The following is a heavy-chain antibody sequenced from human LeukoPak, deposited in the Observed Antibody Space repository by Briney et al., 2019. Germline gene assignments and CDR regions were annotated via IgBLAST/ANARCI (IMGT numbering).Heavy chain of an antibody. Sequence: GGSLRLSCAASGFTFSDFYMTWMPQAPGRGLVWISYICNSGITTYHGGSGKSQFTNCRDNAKKSAYLQMNRQRADDTALYFCVRERFSNRPPDSFDLWGQRTMVTVSS. CDR2: ICNSGITT. CDR1: GFTFSDFY. D-gene: IGHD3-22*01. V-gene: IGHV3-11*04. CDR3: VRERFSNRPPDSFDL. J-gene: IGHJ3*01.